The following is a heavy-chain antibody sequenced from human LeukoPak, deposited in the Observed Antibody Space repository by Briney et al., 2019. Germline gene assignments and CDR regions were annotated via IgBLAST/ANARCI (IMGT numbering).Heavy chain of an antibody. D-gene: IGHD2-15*01. Sequence: GGSLRLSCAASGFTFSSYAVSWVRQAPGKGLEWVSSINSSSSYIYYADSVKGRFTISRDNAKNSLYLQMNGLRAEDTAVYFCTSERVAVGGGRYYFDHWGQGTLVTVSS. CDR3: TSERVAVGGGRYYFDH. V-gene: IGHV3-21*01. CDR2: INSSSSYI. CDR1: GFTFSSYA. J-gene: IGHJ4*02.